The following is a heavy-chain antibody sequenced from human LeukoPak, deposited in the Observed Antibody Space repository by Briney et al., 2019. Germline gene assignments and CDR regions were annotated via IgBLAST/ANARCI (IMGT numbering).Heavy chain of an antibody. D-gene: IGHD3-9*01. CDR2: INAGNGNT. J-gene: IGHJ5*02. V-gene: IGHV1-3*01. CDR3: ARTYYDILTGSPSYNWFDP. CDR1: GYTFTNYA. Sequence: ASVKVSCKASGYTFTNYAINWVRQAPGQRLEWMGWINAGNGNTKYSQKFQGRVTITRDTSANTAYMELSSLRSEDTAVYYCARTYYDILTGSPSYNWFDPWGQGTLITVSS.